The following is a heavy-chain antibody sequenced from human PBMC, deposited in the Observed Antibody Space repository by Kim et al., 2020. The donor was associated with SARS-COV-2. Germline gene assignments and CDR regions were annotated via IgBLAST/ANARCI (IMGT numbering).Heavy chain of an antibody. Sequence: YVEGRFTISRDNSKNKPYLQMNSQRADDTAVYYCASNRNYCGSGSYILDYWGQGTLVTVSS. CDR3: ASNRNYCGSGSYILDY. J-gene: IGHJ4*02. D-gene: IGHD3-10*01. V-gene: IGHV3-30*01.